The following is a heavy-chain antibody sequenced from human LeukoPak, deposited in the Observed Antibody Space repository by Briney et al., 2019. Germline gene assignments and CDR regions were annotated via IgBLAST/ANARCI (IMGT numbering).Heavy chain of an antibody. CDR1: GFTFSSYS. CDR2: IRSRANSYAT. CDR3: SRGLVDYDILTGDAFDI. Sequence: GGSLRLSCAASGFTFSSYSMNWVRQASGKGLEWVGRIRSRANSYATAYAASVKGRFTISRDDSKNTAYLQMNSLKTEDTAVYYCSRGLVDYDILTGDAFDIWGQGTMVTVSS. D-gene: IGHD3-9*01. V-gene: IGHV3-73*01. J-gene: IGHJ3*02.